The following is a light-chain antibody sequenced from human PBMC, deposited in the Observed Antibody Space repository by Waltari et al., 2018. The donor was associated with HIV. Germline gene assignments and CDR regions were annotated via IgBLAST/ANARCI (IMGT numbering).Light chain of an antibody. CDR2: DAD. V-gene: IGLV2-14*03. Sequence: AVPQPASVSGLPGQSTTISCTGADSDFGLYNFFPWYQQHSGKPPRLILYDADRRASGVADRFSGSMSGNTASLTISGLRAEDEGHYYCASFTGDNTVIFGGGTEVTVL. J-gene: IGLJ2*01. CDR3: ASFTGDNTVI. CDR1: DSDFGLYNF.